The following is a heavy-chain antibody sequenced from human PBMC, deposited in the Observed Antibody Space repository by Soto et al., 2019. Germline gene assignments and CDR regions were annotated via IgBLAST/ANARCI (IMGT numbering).Heavy chain of an antibody. CDR2: ISGSGGST. D-gene: IGHD2-15*01. CDR3: ATPPGSPSNWFDP. V-gene: IGHV3-23*01. J-gene: IGHJ5*02. CDR1: GLTFSSYA. Sequence: GGSLRLSCAASGLTFSSYAMSWVRQALGKGLEWVSAISGSGGSTYYADSVKGRFTISRDNSKNTLYLQMNSLRAEDTAVYYCATPPGSPSNWFDPWGQGTLVPVSS.